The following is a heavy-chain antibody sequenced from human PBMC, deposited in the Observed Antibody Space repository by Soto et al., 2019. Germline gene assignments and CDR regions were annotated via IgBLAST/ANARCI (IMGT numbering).Heavy chain of an antibody. D-gene: IGHD3-22*01. V-gene: IGHV1-69*13. Sequence: VKVSCKASGGTFSSYAISWVRQAPGQGLEWMGGIIPIFGTANYAQKFQGRVTITADESTSTAYMELSSLRSEDTAVYYCARSPPMIVVVPNDAFDIWGQGTMVTVSS. CDR3: ARSPPMIVVVPNDAFDI. CDR2: IIPIFGTA. J-gene: IGHJ3*02. CDR1: GGTFSSYA.